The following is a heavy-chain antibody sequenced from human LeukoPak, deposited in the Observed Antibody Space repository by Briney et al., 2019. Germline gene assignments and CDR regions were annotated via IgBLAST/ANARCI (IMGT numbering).Heavy chain of an antibody. CDR3: ARPQYYYDTSGYYPDDAFDI. V-gene: IGHV3-11*01. Sequence: GGSLRLSCAASGFIFSDYYMTWIRQAPGKGLEWISYISSSGTTNYYADSVKGRFTISRDNSKNTLYLQMNSLRAEDTAVYYCARPQYYYDTSGYYPDDAFDIWGQGTTVIVSS. CDR1: GFIFSDYY. D-gene: IGHD3-22*01. CDR2: ISSSGTTN. J-gene: IGHJ3*02.